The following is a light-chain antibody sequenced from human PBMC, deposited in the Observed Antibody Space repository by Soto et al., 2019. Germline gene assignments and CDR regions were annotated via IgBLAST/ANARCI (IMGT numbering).Light chain of an antibody. V-gene: IGKV3-20*01. J-gene: IGKJ2*01. CDR1: ENVATSY. Sequence: EIVLTQSPGTLSLSPGERATLSCRASENVATSYLGWYQQKPGQAPRLLISGTSTRATGIPDRFSGGGSVTDFNLTISRLEPEDSAIYFCQEYGRSPYTFGLGTKLEIK. CDR2: GTS. CDR3: QEYGRSPYT.